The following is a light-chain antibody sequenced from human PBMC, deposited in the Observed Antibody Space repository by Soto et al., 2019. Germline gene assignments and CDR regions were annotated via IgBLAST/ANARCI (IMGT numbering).Light chain of an antibody. Sequence: QSALTQPASVSGSPGQSITISCTGTNTDIGVYDYVSWYQQHPGKAPKVIIYEVTNRPSGVSNRFSGSKSGDTASLTISGLLSEDEADHYCSSYTTSATLVFGGGTKVTVL. CDR3: SSYTTSATLV. V-gene: IGLV2-14*01. CDR1: NTDIGVYDY. CDR2: EVT. J-gene: IGLJ3*02.